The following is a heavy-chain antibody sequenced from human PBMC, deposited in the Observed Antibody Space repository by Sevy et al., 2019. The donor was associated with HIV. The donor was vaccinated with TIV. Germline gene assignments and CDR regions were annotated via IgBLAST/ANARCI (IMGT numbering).Heavy chain of an antibody. CDR3: AKAPYYDFWSHNYNNWFDP. V-gene: IGHV3-23*01. CDR2: INGGGGST. J-gene: IGHJ5*02. CDR1: GFTFSSYA. Sequence: GGSLRLSCAASGFTFSSYAMHWVRQAPGKGLEWVAGINGGGGSTYYRNSVKGRFTVSRDNSKNTVYLQMNSLRADDTAVYYCAKAPYYDFWSHNYNNWFDPWGQGTLVTVSS. D-gene: IGHD3-3*01.